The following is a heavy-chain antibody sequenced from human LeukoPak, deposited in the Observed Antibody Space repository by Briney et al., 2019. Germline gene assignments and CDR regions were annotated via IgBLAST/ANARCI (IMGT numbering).Heavy chain of an antibody. CDR3: ARGLRRGYSYGYHFDY. J-gene: IGHJ4*02. D-gene: IGHD5-18*01. Sequence: SETLSLTCAVYGGSFSGYYWSWIRQPPGKGLEWIGEINHSGSTNYNPSLKSRVTISVDTSKNQFSLKLSSVTAADTAVYYCARGLRRGYSYGYHFDYWGQGTLVTVSS. V-gene: IGHV4-34*01. CDR2: INHSGST. CDR1: GGSFSGYY.